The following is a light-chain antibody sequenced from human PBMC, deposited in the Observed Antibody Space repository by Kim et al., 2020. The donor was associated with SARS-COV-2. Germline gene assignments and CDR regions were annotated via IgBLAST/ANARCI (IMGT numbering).Light chain of an antibody. CDR3: QQRNSWPIT. V-gene: IGKV3-11*01. CDR1: QSVSSY. Sequence: LSPGERATLSCRATQSVSSYLAWYQQKPGQAPRLLIYDASKRATGIPARFSGSGSGTDFTLTISSLEPEDFAVYYCQQRNSWPITFGQGTRLEIK. CDR2: DAS. J-gene: IGKJ5*01.